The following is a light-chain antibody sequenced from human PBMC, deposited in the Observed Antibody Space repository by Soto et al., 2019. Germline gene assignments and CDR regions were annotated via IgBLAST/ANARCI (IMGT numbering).Light chain of an antibody. CDR1: QGISNY. Sequence: DIQMTQSPSSLSASVGDRVTITCRASQGISNYLAWYQQKPGKVPKLLIYAASTLQSGVPSRISGSGSGTDFTLTISSLQPEDDATYYCQKYNRAPPYTFGQGTKLEIK. J-gene: IGKJ2*01. V-gene: IGKV1-27*01. CDR3: QKYNRAPPYT. CDR2: AAS.